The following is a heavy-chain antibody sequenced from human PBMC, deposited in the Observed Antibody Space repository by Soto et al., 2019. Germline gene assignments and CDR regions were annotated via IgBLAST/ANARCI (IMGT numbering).Heavy chain of an antibody. J-gene: IGHJ4*02. V-gene: IGHV1-69*01. CDR3: ARSGSPYVWVNEF. CDR1: GGLFSSFP. D-gene: IGHD3-16*01. Sequence: QEQLVQSGPEVKKPGSSVKVSCKDSGGLFSSFPISWVRQAPGQGLEWLGGIIPVFGTTNYAEKFQGRVTITADESTNTAYMELSSLRSGDTAMYYCARSGSPYVWVNEFWGQGTLVTVSS. CDR2: IIPVFGTT.